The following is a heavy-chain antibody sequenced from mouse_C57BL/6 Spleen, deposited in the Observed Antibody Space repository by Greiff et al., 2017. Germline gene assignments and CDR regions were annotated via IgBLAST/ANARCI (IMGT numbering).Heavy chain of an antibody. CDR3: ARTFDY. Sequence: EVQLQQSGPELVKPGASVKISCTASGYTFTDYYMNWVQQSHGKSLEWIGDINPNNGGTSYNQKFKGKATLTVDKSSSTAYMELRSLTSEDSAVYYCARTFDYWGQGTTLTVSS. J-gene: IGHJ2*01. CDR2: INPNNGGT. CDR1: GYTFTDYY. V-gene: IGHV1-26*01.